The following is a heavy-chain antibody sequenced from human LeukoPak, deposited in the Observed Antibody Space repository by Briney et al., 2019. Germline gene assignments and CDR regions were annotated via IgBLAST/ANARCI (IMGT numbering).Heavy chain of an antibody. CDR1: GFTFSDYY. V-gene: IGHV3-11*01. CDR3: ARKGKLAYYGMDV. D-gene: IGHD4-23*01. J-gene: IGHJ6*02. Sequence: GGSLRLSCAGSGFTFSDYYMNWIRQAPGKGLEWVSYISSSGSTIYYADSVKGRFTSSRDNTKNSLFLQMNTLRAEDTAVYYCARKGKLAYYGMDVWGHGTTVTVSS. CDR2: ISSSGSTI.